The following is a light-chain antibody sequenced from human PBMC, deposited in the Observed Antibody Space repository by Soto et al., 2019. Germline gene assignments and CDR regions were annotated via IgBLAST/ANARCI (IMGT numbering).Light chain of an antibody. CDR3: SSYRSSSTLWV. CDR1: SSDVGAHNY. V-gene: IGLV2-14*01. CDR2: EVS. J-gene: IGLJ3*02. Sequence: QSALTQPASVSGSPGQSITISCTGTSSDVGAHNYVSWYQHHPGKAPKVMIYEVSNRPSGVSNRFSGSKSGNTASLTISGLQAADEADYFCSSYRSSSTLWVFGGGTKLTVL.